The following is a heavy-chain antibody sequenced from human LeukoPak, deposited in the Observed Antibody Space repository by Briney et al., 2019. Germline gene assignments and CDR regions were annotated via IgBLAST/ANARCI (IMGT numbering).Heavy chain of an antibody. J-gene: IGHJ4*02. CDR3: ARINGSSRLFDY. Sequence: SETLSLTCAVYGGSFSGYHWSWIRQPPGKGLEWIGEINHSGSTNYNPSLKSRVTISVDTSKNQFSLKLSSVTAADTAVYYCARINGSSRLFDYWGQGTLVTVSS. CDR1: GGSFSGYH. D-gene: IGHD1-26*01. CDR2: INHSGST. V-gene: IGHV4-34*01.